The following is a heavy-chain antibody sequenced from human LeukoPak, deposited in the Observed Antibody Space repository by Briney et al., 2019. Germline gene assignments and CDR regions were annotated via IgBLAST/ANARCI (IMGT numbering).Heavy chain of an antibody. CDR2: ISSSGSTM. Sequence: GGSLRLSCAASGFIFSDYYMSWIRQAPGKGLEWVSYISSSGSTMYYTDSVKGRFTISRDNSKNTLYLQMNSLRAEDTAVYYCARGETALRWLLDYWGQGTLVTVSS. D-gene: IGHD5-24*01. CDR1: GFIFSDYY. J-gene: IGHJ4*02. V-gene: IGHV3-11*04. CDR3: ARGETALRWLLDY.